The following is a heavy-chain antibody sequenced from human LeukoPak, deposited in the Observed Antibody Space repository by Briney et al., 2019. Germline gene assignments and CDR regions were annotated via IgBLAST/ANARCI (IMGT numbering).Heavy chain of an antibody. J-gene: IGHJ4*02. CDR3: ARWGGTRQYYFDY. CDR1: RFTLARYW. CDR2: INEDGKIR. V-gene: IGHV3-74*01. D-gene: IGHD1-1*01. Sequence: GGSLRLSCAASRFTLARYWVHWVRQAPGKGLVWVARINEDGKIRDYADSVKGRFTISRDDSKNTLYLQMNFLKSEDTAVYYCARWGGTRQYYFDYWGQGTLVTVSS.